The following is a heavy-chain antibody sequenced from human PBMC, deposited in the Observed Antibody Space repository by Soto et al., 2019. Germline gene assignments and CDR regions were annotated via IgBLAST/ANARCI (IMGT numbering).Heavy chain of an antibody. J-gene: IGHJ5*02. CDR2: ISSSGNTI. CDR1: GFTFSDYY. Sequence: QVQLVESGGGEVKTSGSLRIACAASGFTFSDYYMSWVRQAPGKGLEWVSYISSSGNTIYYADSVKGRFTISRDNAKNSVYLQMNSLRAEDTALYFCAKMSSENYYDPVFSWGQGTLVTVSS. D-gene: IGHD3-22*01. V-gene: IGHV3-11*01. CDR3: AKMSSENYYDPVFS.